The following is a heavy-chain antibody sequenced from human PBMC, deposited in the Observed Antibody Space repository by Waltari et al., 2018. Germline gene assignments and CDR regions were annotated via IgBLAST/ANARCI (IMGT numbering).Heavy chain of an antibody. CDR2: IHHSGIT. CDR3: GRLEGQLVEY. D-gene: IGHD6-6*01. V-gene: IGHV4-38-2*01. CDR1: GYSLRRGFY. Sequence: QVQLQESGPGRVKPSETLSLTGVVSGYSLRRGFYWGWIRQPPGKGLECIASIHHSGITHYNPSLQSRVIISVDTSKNQFSLKLNSVTATDTAVYYCGRLEGQLVEYWGQGTLVTVSS. J-gene: IGHJ4*02.